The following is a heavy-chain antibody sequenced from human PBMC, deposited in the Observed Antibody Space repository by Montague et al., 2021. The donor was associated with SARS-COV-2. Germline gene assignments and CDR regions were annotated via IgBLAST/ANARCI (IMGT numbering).Heavy chain of an antibody. D-gene: IGHD3-10*01. V-gene: IGHV4-59*08. CDR3: ARVTTKRTRYGSGSYRGFDAFDI. CDR1: GGSINTYC. Sequence: SETPSLTCTVSGGSINTYCWSWIRQPPGKGLEWIGYIYYSGSTNYNPSLKSRVTISVDTSKNQFSLKLSSVTAADTAVYYCARVTTKRTRYGSGSYRGFDAFDIWGQGTMVTVSS. J-gene: IGHJ3*02. CDR2: IYYSGST.